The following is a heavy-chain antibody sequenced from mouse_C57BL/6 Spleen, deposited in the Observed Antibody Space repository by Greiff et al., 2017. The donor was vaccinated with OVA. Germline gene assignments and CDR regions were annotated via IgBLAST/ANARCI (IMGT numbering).Heavy chain of an antibody. V-gene: IGHV1-52*01. CDR3: ARSGVVAPDFDY. J-gene: IGHJ2*01. Sequence: QVQLQQPGAELVRPGSSVKLSCKASGYTFTSYWMHWVKQRPIQGLEWIGNIDPSDSDTHYNQKFKDKATLTVDKSSSTAYMQLSSLTSEDSAVYYCARSGVVAPDFDYWGQGTTLTVSS. D-gene: IGHD1-1*01. CDR2: IDPSDSDT. CDR1: GYTFTSYW.